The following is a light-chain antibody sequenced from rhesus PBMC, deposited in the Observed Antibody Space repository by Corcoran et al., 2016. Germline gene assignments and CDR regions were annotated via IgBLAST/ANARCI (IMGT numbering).Light chain of an antibody. Sequence: DIQMTQSPSSLSASVGDRATITCRASEKVNNYLHWSPQKPGKAPKLRIYTASILQSGVPSRLSGSGSGTDYTFTISSLQPEDVATYYCQHGYGTPFTFGPGTKLDIK. V-gene: IGKV1-74*01. CDR1: EKVNNY. CDR2: TAS. CDR3: QHGYGTPFT. J-gene: IGKJ3*01.